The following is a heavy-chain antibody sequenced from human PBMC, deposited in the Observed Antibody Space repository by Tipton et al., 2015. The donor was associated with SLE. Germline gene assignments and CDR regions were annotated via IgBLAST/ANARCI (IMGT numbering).Heavy chain of an antibody. CDR1: GYSISSGYY. Sequence: TLSLTCAVSGYSISSGYYWGWIRQPPGKGLEWIGSIYHSGSTYYNPSLKSRVTISVDTSKNQFSLKLSSVTAADTAVYYCARVPLDYWGQGTLVTVSS. V-gene: IGHV4-38-2*01. CDR2: IYHSGST. D-gene: IGHD1-1*01. CDR3: ARVPLDY. J-gene: IGHJ4*02.